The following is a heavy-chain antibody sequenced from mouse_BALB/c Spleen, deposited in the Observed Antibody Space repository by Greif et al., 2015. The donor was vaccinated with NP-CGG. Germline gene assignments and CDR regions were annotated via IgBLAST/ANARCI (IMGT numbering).Heavy chain of an antibody. D-gene: IGHD2-2*01. CDR2: IDPANGNT. J-gene: IGHJ4*01. CDR1: GFNIKDTY. Sequence: EVQLQQSGAELVKPGASVKLSCTASGFNIKDTYMHWVKQRPEQGLEWIGRIDPANGNTKYDPKFQGKATITADTSSNTAYLQLSSLTSEDTAVYYCARSSLYGYGATDYWGQGTSVTVSS. V-gene: IGHV14-3*02. CDR3: ARSSLYGYGATDY.